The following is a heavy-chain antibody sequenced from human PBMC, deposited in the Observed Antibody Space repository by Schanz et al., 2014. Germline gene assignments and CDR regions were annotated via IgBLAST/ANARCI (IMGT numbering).Heavy chain of an antibody. CDR2: ISYDGSKK. J-gene: IGHJ6*02. CDR3: AKDGPGGSGSYSADGGMDV. D-gene: IGHD3-10*01. V-gene: IGHV3-30*04. CDR1: GFGFSIYA. Sequence: VQLVESGGGLVQPGGSLRLSCTASGFGFSIYAMHWVRQTPDKGLEWVGVISYDGSKKSYADSVKGRFTISRDNSKSTLYLQMNSLRAEDTAVYYCAKDGPGGSGSYSADGGMDVWGQGTTVTVSS.